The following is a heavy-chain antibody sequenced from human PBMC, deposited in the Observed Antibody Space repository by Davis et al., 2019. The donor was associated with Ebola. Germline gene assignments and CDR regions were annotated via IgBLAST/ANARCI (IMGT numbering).Heavy chain of an antibody. J-gene: IGHJ6*02. Sequence: MPSETLSLTCAVYGGSFSDYYWSWIRQPPGKGLEWIGEINHSGSTNYNPSLKSRVTISIDTSKNRFSVKVNSVTAADTAVYYCARTFGEFYFYGMDVWGQGTTVTVSS. CDR2: INHSGST. V-gene: IGHV4-34*01. CDR1: GGSFSDYY. D-gene: IGHD2/OR15-2a*01. CDR3: ARTFGEFYFYGMDV.